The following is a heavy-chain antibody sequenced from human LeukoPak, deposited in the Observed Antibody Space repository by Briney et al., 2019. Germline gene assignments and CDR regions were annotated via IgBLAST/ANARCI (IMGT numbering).Heavy chain of an antibody. Sequence: GGSLRLSCTASGFPFGDYAMSWVRQAPGKGLEWVGFIRNQAYGGTTEYAASVKGRFTISRDDYKSIAYLQMNSLKTEDTAVYYCTRAQLSSGWFESYFDYWGQGTLVTVSS. CDR3: TRAQLSSGWFESYFDY. J-gene: IGHJ4*02. CDR1: GFPFGDYA. CDR2: IRNQAYGGTT. V-gene: IGHV3-49*04. D-gene: IGHD6-19*01.